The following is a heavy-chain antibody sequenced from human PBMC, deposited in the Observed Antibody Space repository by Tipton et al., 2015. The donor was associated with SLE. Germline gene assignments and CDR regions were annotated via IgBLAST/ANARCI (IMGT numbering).Heavy chain of an antibody. Sequence: TLSLTCTVSGGSISSSSYYWGWIRHPPGKGLEWMGSIYHSGSTNYNPSLKSRVTISVDTSKNQFSLKLSSVTAADTAVYYCARSGLNDAFDIWGQGTMVTVSS. CDR1: GGSISSSSYY. V-gene: IGHV4-39*01. D-gene: IGHD6-25*01. J-gene: IGHJ3*02. CDR2: IYHSGST. CDR3: ARSGLNDAFDI.